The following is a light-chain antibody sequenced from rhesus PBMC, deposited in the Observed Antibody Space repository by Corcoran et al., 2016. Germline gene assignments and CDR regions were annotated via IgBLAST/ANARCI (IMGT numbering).Light chain of an antibody. CDR3: CSYGGCFFFYI. CDR1: SSDVGGYTF. V-gene: IGLV2-32*01. Sequence: QAALTQPRSVSGSPGQSVTISCTGTSSDVGGYTFVSWYQQHPGPAPKLLIYEVNKRPSGVSDRISGSKSGNTASLTISGLQAEYEADVFCCSYGGCFFFYIFGSGTRLTV. J-gene: IGLJ1*01. CDR2: EVN.